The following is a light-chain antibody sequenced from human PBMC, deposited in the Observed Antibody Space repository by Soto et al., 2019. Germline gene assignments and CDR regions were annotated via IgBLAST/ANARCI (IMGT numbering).Light chain of an antibody. CDR3: SSYAGSNKRV. CDR2: EVS. J-gene: IGLJ1*01. Sequence: ALAQPPSASGSPGQSVTISCTGTSSDVGGYNYVSWYQQHPGKAPKLMIYEVSKRPSGVPDRFSGSKSGNTASLTVSGLQAEDEADYYCSSYAGSNKRVFGTGTKVTVL. CDR1: SSDVGGYNY. V-gene: IGLV2-8*01.